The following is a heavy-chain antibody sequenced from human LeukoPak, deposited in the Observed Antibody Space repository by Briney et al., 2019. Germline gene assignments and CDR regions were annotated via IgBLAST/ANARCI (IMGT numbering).Heavy chain of an antibody. J-gene: IGHJ4*02. V-gene: IGHV3-48*04. CDR1: GFTFSSHS. CDR3: ARGCGSASCPYFFDN. Sequence: PGGSLRLSCAASGFTFSSHSMNWVRQAPGKGLEWVSYISSSSTIYYADSVKGRFTVSRDNAWNSLYLQMDSLGVEDTAVYYCARGCGSASCPYFFDNWGQGTLVTVSS. D-gene: IGHD2-2*01. CDR2: ISSSSTI.